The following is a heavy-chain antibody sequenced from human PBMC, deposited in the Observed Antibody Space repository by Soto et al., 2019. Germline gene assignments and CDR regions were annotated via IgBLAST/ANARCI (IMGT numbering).Heavy chain of an antibody. J-gene: IGHJ6*02. D-gene: IGHD1-1*01. CDR1: GYTFSTHA. Sequence: AAVKVSCKASGYTFSTHAMHWVRQAPEQSLEWMGWINGGTGQTKHSHRFQDRVTITRDTSASTAYMELSSLRSEDTAVYYCARGTGMEENYYYYGLDIWGQGTTVTVSS. CDR2: INGGTGQT. V-gene: IGHV1-3*01. CDR3: ARGTGMEENYYYYGLDI.